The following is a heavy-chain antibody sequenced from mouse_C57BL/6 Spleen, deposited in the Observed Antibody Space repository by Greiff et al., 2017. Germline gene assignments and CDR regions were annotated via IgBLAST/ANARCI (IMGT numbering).Heavy chain of an antibody. J-gene: IGHJ4*01. CDR3: ARDYDYDYYYAMDY. D-gene: IGHD2-4*01. CDR2: ISSGSSTI. CDR1: GFTFSDSG. Sequence: EVQLVESGGGLVKPGGSLKLSCAASGFTFSDSGMHWVRQAPEKGLEWVAYISSGSSTIYYADTVKGRFTISRDNAENTLFLQMTSLRSEDTAMYYGARDYDYDYYYAMDYWGQGTSVTVSS. V-gene: IGHV5-17*01.